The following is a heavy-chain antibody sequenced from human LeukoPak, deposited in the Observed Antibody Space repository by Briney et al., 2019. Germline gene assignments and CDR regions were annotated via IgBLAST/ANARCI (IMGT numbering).Heavy chain of an antibody. CDR3: ARGYVLGGY. CDR1: GGSFSGYY. CDR2: INHSGST. D-gene: IGHD3-10*02. V-gene: IGHV4-34*01. Sequence: PSETLSLTCAVYGGSFSGYYWSWIRQPPGKGLEWIGEINHSGSTNYNPSLKSRVTISVDTSKNQFSLKLSSVTAADTAVYYCARGYVLGGYWVQGTLVTVSS. J-gene: IGHJ4*02.